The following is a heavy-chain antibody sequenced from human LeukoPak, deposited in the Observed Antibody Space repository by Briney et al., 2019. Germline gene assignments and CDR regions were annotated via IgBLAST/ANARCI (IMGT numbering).Heavy chain of an antibody. V-gene: IGHV6-1*01. J-gene: IGHJ4*02. CDR3: ARVNRIAVAGALDY. D-gene: IGHD6-19*01. Sequence: SQTLSLTCAISGDSVSSNSAAWNWIRQSPSRGLEWLGRTYYRSKWYNDYAVSVKSRITINPDTSKNQFSLKLSSVTAADTAVYYCARVNRIAVAGALDYWGQGTLVTVSS. CDR1: GDSVSSNSAA. CDR2: TYYRSKWYN.